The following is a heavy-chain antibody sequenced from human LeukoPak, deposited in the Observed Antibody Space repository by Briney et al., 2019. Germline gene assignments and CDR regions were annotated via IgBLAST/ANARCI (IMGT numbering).Heavy chain of an antibody. V-gene: IGHV4-30-4*01. CDR1: GGSISSGDYY. CDR2: IYYSGST. CDR3: AREGDSSGYPQPLFDY. J-gene: IGHJ4*02. D-gene: IGHD3-22*01. Sequence: SETLSLTCTVSGGSISSGDYYWSWIRQPPGKGLEWIGYIYYSGSTYYNPSLKSRVTISVDTSKNQFSLKLSSVTAADTAVYYCAREGDSSGYPQPLFDYWGQGTLVTVSS.